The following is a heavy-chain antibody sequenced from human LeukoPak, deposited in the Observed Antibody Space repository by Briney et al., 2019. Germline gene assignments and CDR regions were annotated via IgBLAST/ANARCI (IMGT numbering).Heavy chain of an antibody. D-gene: IGHD6-13*01. CDR1: GYTFTGYY. CDR2: INPNSGGT. Sequence: ASVKVSCKASGYTFTGYYMHWVRQAPGQGLEWKGRINPNSGGTNYAQKFQGRVTMTRDTSISTAYMELSRLRSDDTAVYYCASLAAAGLRSKDYWGQGTLVTVSS. J-gene: IGHJ4*02. V-gene: IGHV1-2*06. CDR3: ASLAAAGLRSKDY.